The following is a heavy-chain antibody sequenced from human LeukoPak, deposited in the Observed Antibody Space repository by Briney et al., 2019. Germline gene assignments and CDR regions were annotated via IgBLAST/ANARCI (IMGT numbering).Heavy chain of an antibody. V-gene: IGHV6-1*01. J-gene: IGHJ4*02. CDR2: TYLRSKWCY. CDR3: ARDPVGGSTIFDS. Sequence: SQTLSLTCAISGDSVSSDSAAWNWIRQSPSRGLERLARTYLRSKWCYDYALAVKGRITINPDTSKNQFSLQLNSVTPEDTAVYFCARDPVGGSTIFDSWGQGTLVTVSS. D-gene: IGHD1-26*01. CDR1: GDSVSSDSAA.